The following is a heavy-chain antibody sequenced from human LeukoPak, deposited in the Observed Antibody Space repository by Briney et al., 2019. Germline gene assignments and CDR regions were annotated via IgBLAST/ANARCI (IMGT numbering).Heavy chain of an antibody. CDR1: VFYFSSNR. CDR2: ISSSSSYI. Sequence: GGSLILSCAASVFYFSSNRMDWVRQAPWKGLEWVSSISSSSSYIYYADSVKGRFTISRDNAKNSLYLQMNSLRAEDTAVYYCARDSSLYSSSSGFDYWGQGTLVTVSS. CDR3: ARDSSLYSSSSGFDY. D-gene: IGHD6-6*01. V-gene: IGHV3-21*01. J-gene: IGHJ4*02.